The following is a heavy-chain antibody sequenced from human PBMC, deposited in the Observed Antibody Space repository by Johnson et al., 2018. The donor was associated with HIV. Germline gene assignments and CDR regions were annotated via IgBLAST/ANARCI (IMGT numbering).Heavy chain of an antibody. CDR1: GLTFSTYA. Sequence: QVQLVESGGGVVQPGRSLRLSCTASGLTFSTYAMHWVRRAPGKGLEGVAFISYDGNNKYYADSVTGRFTFSRDNSKNTLYLQMKSMRAEDTAVYFCAKVRSGYTEMDAFDIWGPGTMVTVSS. D-gene: IGHD3-22*01. CDR3: AKVRSGYTEMDAFDI. CDR2: ISYDGNNK. V-gene: IGHV3-30*18. J-gene: IGHJ3*02.